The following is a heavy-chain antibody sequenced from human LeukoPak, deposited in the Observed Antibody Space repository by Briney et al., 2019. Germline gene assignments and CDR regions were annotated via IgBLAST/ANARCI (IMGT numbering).Heavy chain of an antibody. V-gene: IGHV1-2*02. CDR1: GYTFTGYY. D-gene: IGHD3-10*01. CDR2: INPNSGGT. Sequence: ASVKVSCKASGYTFTGYYMHWVRQAPGQGPEWMGWINPNSGGTNYAQKFQGRVTMTRDTSISTAYMELSRLRSDDTAVYYCARDGLYGSGSYNDAFDIWGQGTMVTVSS. J-gene: IGHJ3*02. CDR3: ARDGLYGSGSYNDAFDI.